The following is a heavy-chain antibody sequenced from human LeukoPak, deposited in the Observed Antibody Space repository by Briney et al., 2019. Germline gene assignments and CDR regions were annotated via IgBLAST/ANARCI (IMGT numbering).Heavy chain of an antibody. CDR1: GGSISSSRYY. CDR3: ARHSNDYSSSWYMLLLLGY. Sequence: SETLSLTCTVSGGSISSSRYYWGWIRQPPGKGLDGIGSIYYSGSTYYNPSLKSRGTISVDTSKNQFSLKLSSVTAADTAVYYCARHSNDYSSSWYMLLLLGYWGQGTLVTVSS. J-gene: IGHJ4*02. CDR2: IYYSGST. V-gene: IGHV4-39*01. D-gene: IGHD6-13*01.